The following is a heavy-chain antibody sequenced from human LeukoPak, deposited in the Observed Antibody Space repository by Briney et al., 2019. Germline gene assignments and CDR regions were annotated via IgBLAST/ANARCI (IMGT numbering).Heavy chain of an antibody. D-gene: IGHD5-18*01. Sequence: GGSLRLSCAASGFTFSSYGMHWVRQAPGKGPEFVANIKEDGSEKSYVDSVKGRFTISRDNAKKSVSLQMSSLRVEDTAVYYCARDPGYSAFDVWGQGAMVIVSS. CDR1: GFTFSSYG. J-gene: IGHJ3*01. CDR2: IKEDGSEK. V-gene: IGHV3-7*01. CDR3: ARDPGYSAFDV.